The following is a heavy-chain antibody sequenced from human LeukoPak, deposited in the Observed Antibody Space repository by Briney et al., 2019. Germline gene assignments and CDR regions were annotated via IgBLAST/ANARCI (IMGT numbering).Heavy chain of an antibody. CDR3: ANQKLSGSNLPGY. D-gene: IGHD3-10*01. Sequence: GGSLRLSCAASGLILRNYGMHWFRQAPGKGLEWVAFIKFDGSETKYADSVKGRFTISRDNSKNTLSLQMNTLRLEHTAVYYCANQKLSGSNLPGYWGQGIVVTVSS. V-gene: IGHV3-30*02. J-gene: IGHJ4*02. CDR1: GLILRNYG. CDR2: IKFDGSET.